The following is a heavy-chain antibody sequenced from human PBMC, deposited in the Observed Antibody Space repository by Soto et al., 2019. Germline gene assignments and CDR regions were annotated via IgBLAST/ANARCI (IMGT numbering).Heavy chain of an antibody. CDR2: ISPDGGRT. CDR1: GYTFTTYY. Sequence: GASVKVSCKASGYTFTTYYMHWVRQAPGQGLEWMGIISPDGGRTSYAQKFQGRVTMTRDTSTSTAYMELSSLRSDDTAVYYCARRMAARNSRLLWFGELLPYYYYYYGMDVWGQGTTVTVSS. J-gene: IGHJ6*02. CDR3: ARRMAARNSRLLWFGELLPYYYYYYGMDV. D-gene: IGHD3-10*01. V-gene: IGHV1-46*01.